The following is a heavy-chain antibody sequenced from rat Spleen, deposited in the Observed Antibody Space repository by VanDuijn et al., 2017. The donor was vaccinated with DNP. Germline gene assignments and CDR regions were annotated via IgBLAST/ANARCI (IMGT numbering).Heavy chain of an antibody. CDR3: ARQHYGSYYFDY. J-gene: IGHJ2*01. CDR1: GFTFNNHW. CDR2: ITGSGSTT. V-gene: IGHV5-31*01. D-gene: IGHD1-3*01. Sequence: EVRLVESGGDLVQPGRSLKLSCVGSGFTFNNHWMTWIRQVPGKGLEWVASITGSGSTTYYPDSVKGRFTISRDNAKNTQYLQMDSLRSEDTATYYCARQHYGSYYFDYWGQGVMVTVSS.